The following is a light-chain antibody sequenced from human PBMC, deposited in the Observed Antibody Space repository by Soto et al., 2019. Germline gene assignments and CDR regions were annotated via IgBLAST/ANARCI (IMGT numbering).Light chain of an antibody. J-gene: IGKJ2*01. V-gene: IGKV3-15*01. CDR2: GAS. CDR1: QSVRNN. Sequence: EIVMSQSAATLSVSPGERATLSCRASQSVRNNLAWYQQRPGQAPRLLIYGASTRASGIPARFTGGGSETDFTLTITSLQSEDFAVYYCQQYDSYMYAFGQGTKVDIK. CDR3: QQYDSYMYA.